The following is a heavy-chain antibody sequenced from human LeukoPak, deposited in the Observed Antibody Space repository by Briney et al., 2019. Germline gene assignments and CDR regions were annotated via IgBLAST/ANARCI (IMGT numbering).Heavy chain of an antibody. D-gene: IGHD3-10*01. CDR2: SDDVGNT. CDR1: RGSIGGYK. CDR3: ARAARRPYGWIGGSYL. J-gene: IGHJ4*02. Sequence: TSETLSLICSVSRGSIGGYKWAWIRQPAGKGLEWLGRSDDVGNTDYSPSLESRISVSVDKSRNQVSLKLISVTAADTAVYYCARAARRPYGWIGGSYLWRQGVSVTVSS. V-gene: IGHV4-4*07.